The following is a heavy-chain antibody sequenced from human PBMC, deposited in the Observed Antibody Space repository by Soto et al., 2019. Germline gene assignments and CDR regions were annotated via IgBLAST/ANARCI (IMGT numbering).Heavy chain of an antibody. CDR1: GGSISSYH. CDR3: ARGDDSSGYYSLIIPYFDY. V-gene: IGHV4-59*01. CDR2: IYYSGST. Sequence: PSETLSLTCTVSGGSISSYHWSWIRQPPGKGLEWIGYIYYSGSTNYNPSLKSRVTISVDTSKNQFSLKLSSVTAADTAVYYCARGDDSSGYYSLIIPYFDYWGQGTLVTVS. D-gene: IGHD3-22*01. J-gene: IGHJ4*02.